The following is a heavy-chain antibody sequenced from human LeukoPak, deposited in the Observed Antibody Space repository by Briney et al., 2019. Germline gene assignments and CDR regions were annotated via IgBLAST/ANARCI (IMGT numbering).Heavy chain of an antibody. V-gene: IGHV6-1*01. CDR3: ARAGFWSGYSPGAFDI. D-gene: IGHD3-3*01. CDR2: TYYRSKWYN. Sequence: SQTLSLTCAISGDSVSSNSAAWNWIRQSPSRGLEWLGRTYYRSKWYNDYAVSVKSRITINPDTSKNQFSLQLNSVTPEDTAVYYCARAGFWSGYSPGAFDIWGQGTMVTVSS. CDR1: GDSVSSNSAA. J-gene: IGHJ3*02.